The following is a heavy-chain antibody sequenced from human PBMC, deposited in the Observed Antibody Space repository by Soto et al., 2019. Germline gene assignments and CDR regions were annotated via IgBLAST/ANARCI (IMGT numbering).Heavy chain of an antibody. CDR2: ISAYNGNT. J-gene: IGHJ6*02. V-gene: IGHV1-18*01. D-gene: IGHD6-19*01. CDR1: GYTFTSYG. Sequence: QVQLVQSGAEVKKPGASVKVSCKASGYTFTSYGISWVRQAPGQGLEWMGWISAYNGNTNYAQKLQGRVTMTTDTSSSTGYMGLRSLRSDDTAVYYCARAPEQWLLWAYYYGMDVWGQGTTVTVSS. CDR3: ARAPEQWLLWAYYYGMDV.